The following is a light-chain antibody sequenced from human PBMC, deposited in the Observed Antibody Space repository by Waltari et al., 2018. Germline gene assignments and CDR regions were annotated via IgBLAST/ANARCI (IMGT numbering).Light chain of an antibody. Sequence: QPVLTQPPSASGTPGQRVTMSCSGGSSNIGTNTVNWYQQLPGTAPKLLIYSNNQRPSGVPDRFSGSKSGTSASLAISGLQSEDEAIYYCAAWDDSLIGPVFGGGTRLTVL. CDR2: SNN. CDR1: SSNIGTNT. CDR3: AAWDDSLIGPV. J-gene: IGLJ3*02. V-gene: IGLV1-44*01.